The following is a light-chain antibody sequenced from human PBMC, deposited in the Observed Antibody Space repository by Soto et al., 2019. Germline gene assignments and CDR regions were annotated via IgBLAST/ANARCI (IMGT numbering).Light chain of an antibody. V-gene: IGKV1-9*01. CDR2: AAS. Sequence: DIQLTQSPSSLSASVGDRVTITCRASQGISSHLAWYQQKPGKAPRLLIYAASTLQTGVPSRFSGGGSGTDFTLTLSSLQPEDFATYYCQQVNSFPSTFGQGTRLEIK. J-gene: IGKJ5*01. CDR3: QQVNSFPST. CDR1: QGISSH.